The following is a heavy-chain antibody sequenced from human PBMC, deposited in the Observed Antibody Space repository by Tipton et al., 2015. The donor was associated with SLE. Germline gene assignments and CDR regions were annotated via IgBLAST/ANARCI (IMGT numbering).Heavy chain of an antibody. D-gene: IGHD3-3*02. J-gene: IGHJ4*02. V-gene: IGHV3-23*03. Sequence: SLRLSCVASGFTFRSSSMAWVRRAPGRGLEWASIIYYGARRYSRDSVKGRFTISRDDSKNTVYLQMNSLRNEDTAVYYCAKQRSPEHSDYWGQGTLVTVS. CDR1: GFTFRSSS. CDR2: IYYGARR. CDR3: AKQRSPEHSDY.